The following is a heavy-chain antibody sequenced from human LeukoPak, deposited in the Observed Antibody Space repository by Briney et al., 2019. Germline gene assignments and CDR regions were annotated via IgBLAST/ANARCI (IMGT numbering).Heavy chain of an antibody. V-gene: IGHV3-48*03. D-gene: IGHD5-24*01. CDR1: GFTFSSYE. CDR2: ISSSGSTI. Sequence: GGPLRLSCAAAGFTFSSYEMNWVRQAPWKGLEWVSYISSSGSTIYYADSVKGRFTISRDNAKNSLYLQMNSLRAEDTAVYYCAVATIKDYFDYWGQGTLVTVSS. J-gene: IGHJ4*02. CDR3: AVATIKDYFDY.